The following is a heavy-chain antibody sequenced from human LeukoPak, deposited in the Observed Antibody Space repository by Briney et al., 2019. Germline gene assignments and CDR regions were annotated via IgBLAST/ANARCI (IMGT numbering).Heavy chain of an antibody. J-gene: IGHJ3*02. Sequence: SQTLSLTCTVSGGSISSGDYYWSWSRQPPGKGLEWIGYIYYSGSTYYNPSLKSRVTISVDTSKNQFSLKLSSVTAADTAVYYCARVNRRIDAFDIWGQGTMVTVSS. V-gene: IGHV4-30-4*01. D-gene: IGHD1-14*01. CDR1: GGSISSGDYY. CDR2: IYYSGST. CDR3: ARVNRRIDAFDI.